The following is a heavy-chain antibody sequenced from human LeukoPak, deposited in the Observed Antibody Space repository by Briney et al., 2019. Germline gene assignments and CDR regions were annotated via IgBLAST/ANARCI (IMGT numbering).Heavy chain of an antibody. CDR1: GFTFSSYA. CDR2: ISGSGGST. Sequence: PGGSLRLSCAASGFTFSSYAMSWVRQAPGKGLEWVSAISGSGGSTYHVDSVKGRFTISRDNSKNTLYLQMNSLRAEDTAVYYCASGGLFLSAFDIWGQGTMVTVSS. V-gene: IGHV3-23*01. D-gene: IGHD3-22*01. CDR3: ASGGLFLSAFDI. J-gene: IGHJ3*02.